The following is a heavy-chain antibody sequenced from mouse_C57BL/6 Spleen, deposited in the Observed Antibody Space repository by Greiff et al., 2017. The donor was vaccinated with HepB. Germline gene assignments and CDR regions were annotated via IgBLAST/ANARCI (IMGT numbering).Heavy chain of an antibody. Sequence: QVQLQQSGAELVKPGASVKMSCKASGYTFTTYPIEWMKQNHGKSLEWIGNFHPYNDDTKYNEKFKGKATLTVDKSSSTAYMQLSSLTSEDSAVYYCAMGGDYWGQGTSVTVSS. CDR1: GYTFTTYP. CDR2: FHPYNDDT. J-gene: IGHJ4*01. V-gene: IGHV1-47*01. CDR3: AMGGDY.